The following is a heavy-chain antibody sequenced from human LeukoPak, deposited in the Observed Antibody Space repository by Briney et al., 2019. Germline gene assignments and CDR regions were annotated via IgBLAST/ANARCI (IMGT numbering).Heavy chain of an antibody. Sequence: ASVKVSCKASGYTFTGYYMHWVRQAPGQGLEWMGWINPNSGGTNYAQKFQGRVTMTRDTSISTAYMELSRLRSDDTAVYYCARGIAAAGTRSFWFDPWGQGTLVTVSS. J-gene: IGHJ5*02. CDR3: ARGIAAAGTRSFWFDP. V-gene: IGHV1-2*02. CDR2: INPNSGGT. CDR1: GYTFTGYY. D-gene: IGHD6-13*01.